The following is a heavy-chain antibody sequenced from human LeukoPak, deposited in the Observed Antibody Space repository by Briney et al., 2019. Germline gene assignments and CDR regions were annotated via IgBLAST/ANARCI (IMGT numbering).Heavy chain of an antibody. CDR1: GGSVSSSSYY. CDR2: TYYSGSP. V-gene: IGHV4-61*01. D-gene: IGHD3-22*01. J-gene: IGHJ4*02. CDR3: ARGSLYDSSGYYWDY. Sequence: PSETLSLTCTVSGGSVSSSSYYWGWIRQPPGKGLEWIGYTYYSGSPSYSPSLKSRVTISADTSRSQFSLQLTSVTPADTAMYYCARGSLYDSSGYYWDYWGQGSLVTVSS.